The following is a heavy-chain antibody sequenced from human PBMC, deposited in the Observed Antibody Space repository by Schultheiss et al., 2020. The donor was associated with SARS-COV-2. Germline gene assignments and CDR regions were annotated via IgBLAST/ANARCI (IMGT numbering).Heavy chain of an antibody. D-gene: IGHD3-16*02. CDR3: AGGRGTGSYRPDGYGMDV. J-gene: IGHJ6*02. V-gene: IGHV4-4*02. CDR1: GGSISSSNW. CDR2: IYHSGST. Sequence: SETLSLTCAVSGGSISSSNWWSWVRQPPGKGLEWIGEIYHSGSTNYNPSLKSRVTISVDKSKNQFSLKLSSVTAADTAVYYCAGGRGTGSYRPDGYGMDVWGQGTTVTVSS.